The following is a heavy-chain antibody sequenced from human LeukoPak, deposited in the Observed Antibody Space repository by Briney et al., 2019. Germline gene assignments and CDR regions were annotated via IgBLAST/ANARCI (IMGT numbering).Heavy chain of an antibody. V-gene: IGHV3-9*01. J-gene: IGHJ4*02. Sequence: GRSLRLSCAASGFTFDDYGMHWVRQAPGKGLERVSGISWNSGNIGYADSVKGRFTISRDNAKNSLYLQMNSLRAEDTALYYCAKVGVNMVRGASGYWGQGTLVTVSS. CDR3: AKVGVNMVRGASGY. CDR2: ISWNSGNI. D-gene: IGHD3-10*01. CDR1: GFTFDDYG.